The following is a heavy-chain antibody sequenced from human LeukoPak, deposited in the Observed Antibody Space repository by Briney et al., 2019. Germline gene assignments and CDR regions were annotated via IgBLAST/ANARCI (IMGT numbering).Heavy chain of an antibody. CDR3: ARVDAASLVVHY. Sequence: ASVKVSCKASGYTFTGYYLNWVRQAPGQGLEWMGRINPNSGGTNSGQKFQGRVTMTRDTSISTAYLELSSLTFDDTAVYYCARVDAASLVVHYWGQGTLVTVSS. D-gene: IGHD2-15*01. J-gene: IGHJ4*02. V-gene: IGHV1-2*02. CDR1: GYTFTGYY. CDR2: INPNSGGT.